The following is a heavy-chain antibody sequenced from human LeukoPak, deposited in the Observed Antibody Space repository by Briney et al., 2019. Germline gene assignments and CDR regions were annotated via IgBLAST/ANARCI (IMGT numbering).Heavy chain of an antibody. J-gene: IGHJ3*02. Sequence: PSETLSLTCTVSSGSISSYYWSWIRQPPGKGLEWIGYIYYSGSTNYNPSLKSRVTISVDTSKNQFSLKLSSVTAADTAVYYCXXXXYGALDAFDIWGQGTMVTVSS. CDR1: SGSISSYY. D-gene: IGHD4-17*01. CDR2: IYYSGST. V-gene: IGHV4-59*08. CDR3: XXXXYGALDAFDI.